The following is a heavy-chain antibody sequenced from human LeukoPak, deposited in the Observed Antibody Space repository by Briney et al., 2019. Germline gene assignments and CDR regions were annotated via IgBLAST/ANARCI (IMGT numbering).Heavy chain of an antibody. CDR2: IIPIFGIA. J-gene: IGHJ4*02. CDR1: GGTFSSYA. CDR3: ARWGEDYYDSSGYYHD. V-gene: IGHV1-69*04. Sequence: GSSVKVSCKASGGTFSSYAISWVRQAPGQGLEWMGRIIPIFGIANYAQKFQGRVTITADKSTSTAYMELSSLRSEDTAVYYCARWGEDYYDSSGYYHDWGQGTLVTVS. D-gene: IGHD3-22*01.